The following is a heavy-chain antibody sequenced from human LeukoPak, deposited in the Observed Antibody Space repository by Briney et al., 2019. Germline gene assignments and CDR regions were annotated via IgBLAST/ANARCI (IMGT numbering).Heavy chain of an antibody. V-gene: IGHV3-7*01. CDR2: IKQDGSEK. Sequence: PGGSLRLSCAASGFTFSSYWMSWVRQAPGKGLEWVANIKQDGSEKYYVDSVKGRFTISRDSAKNSLYLQMNSLRAEDTAVYYCASCRGYYYMDVWGKGTTVTVSS. CDR3: ASCRGYYYMDV. J-gene: IGHJ6*03. CDR1: GFTFSSYW.